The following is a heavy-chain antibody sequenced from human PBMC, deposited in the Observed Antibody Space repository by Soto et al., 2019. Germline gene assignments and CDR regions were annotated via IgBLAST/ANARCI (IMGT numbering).Heavy chain of an antibody. CDR3: ASSRNVAEFNDYGGNYHGFDI. Sequence: QVQLEQSGAEVKKAGSSVKVSCKALGGSVNSHAISWVRQAPGQGHEWMGGIIPMVGTPTYAQRFQAGVTISADESTSTVYLDLSSLRSEDTVLYYCASSRNVAEFNDYGGNYHGFDIWGQGKMVTVSS. V-gene: IGHV1-69*01. CDR1: GGSVNSHA. CDR2: IIPMVGTP. D-gene: IGHD4-17*01. J-gene: IGHJ3*02.